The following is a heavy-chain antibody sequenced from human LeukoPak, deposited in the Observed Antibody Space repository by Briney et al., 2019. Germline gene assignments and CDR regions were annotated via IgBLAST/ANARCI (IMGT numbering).Heavy chain of an antibody. J-gene: IGHJ3*02. D-gene: IGHD5-24*01. CDR3: AGRDGRGDAFDI. Sequence: PSETLSLTCTVSGGSISSYYWSWIRQPPGKGLEWIGYIYYSGSTNYNPSLKSRVTISVDTSKNQFSLKLSSVTAADTAVYYCAGRDGRGDAFDIWGQGTKVTVSS. CDR2: IYYSGST. V-gene: IGHV4-59*01. CDR1: GGSISSYY.